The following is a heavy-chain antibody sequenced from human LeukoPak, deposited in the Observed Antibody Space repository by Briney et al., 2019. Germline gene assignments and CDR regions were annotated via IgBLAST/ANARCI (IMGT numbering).Heavy chain of an antibody. Sequence: GGSLRLSCAASGFTFSSYAMSWVRQAPGKGLEGVSALSGSGGSTYYADSVKGRFTISRDNSKNTLYLQMNSLRCDDLAVYYSAKDHVTGVAFDYWGQGTLVTVSS. V-gene: IGHV3-23*01. J-gene: IGHJ4*02. CDR3: AKDHVTGVAFDY. CDR1: GFTFSSYA. D-gene: IGHD2-21*02. CDR2: LSGSGGST.